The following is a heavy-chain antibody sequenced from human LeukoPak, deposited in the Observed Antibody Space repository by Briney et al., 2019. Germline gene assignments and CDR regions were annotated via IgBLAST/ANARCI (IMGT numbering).Heavy chain of an antibody. CDR1: GLTVGRQY. CDR2: IYSDGTT. D-gene: IGHD3-22*01. Sequence: GGSETLVYAPSGLTVGRQYKSWFRQAPGKGLEWVSVIYSDGTTYYADSVKGRFTISRDNSRKRLYLQLDTLRVEDTAVYYCQRDFYEDRPYAFDIW. V-gene: IGHV3-66*01. CDR3: QRDFYEDRPYAFDI. J-gene: IGHJ3*02.